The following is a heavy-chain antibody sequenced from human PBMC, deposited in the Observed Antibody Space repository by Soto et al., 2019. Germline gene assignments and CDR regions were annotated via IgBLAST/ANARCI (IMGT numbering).Heavy chain of an antibody. D-gene: IGHD3-22*01. Sequence: PSETLSLTCAVSGYSISSGYYWGWIRQPPGKGLEWIGSIYHSGSTYYNPSLKSRVTISVDTSKNQFSLKLSSVTAADTAVYYCARNKYYYDSSGYYLDAFDIWGQGTMVTVSS. CDR2: IYHSGST. CDR1: GYSISSGYY. J-gene: IGHJ3*02. CDR3: ARNKYYYDSSGYYLDAFDI. V-gene: IGHV4-38-2*01.